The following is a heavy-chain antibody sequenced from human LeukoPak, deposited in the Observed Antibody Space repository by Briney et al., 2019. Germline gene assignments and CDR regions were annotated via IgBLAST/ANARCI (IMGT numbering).Heavy chain of an antibody. V-gene: IGHV1-2*02. CDR1: GYTFTCYY. Sequence: ASVKVSCKASGYTFTCYYMHWVRQAPGQGLEWMGWINTNSGGTNYAQKFQGRVTMTRDTSISTAYMELSRLRSDDTAVYYCARWDGYNDGVDYWGQGTLVTVSS. D-gene: IGHD5-24*01. J-gene: IGHJ4*02. CDR3: ARWDGYNDGVDY. CDR2: INTNSGGT.